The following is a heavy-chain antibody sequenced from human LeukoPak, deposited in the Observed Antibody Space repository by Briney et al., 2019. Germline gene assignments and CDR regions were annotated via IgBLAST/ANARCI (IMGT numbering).Heavy chain of an antibody. V-gene: IGHV3-21*01. CDR3: ATVGGSRWYGFSDY. CDR2: MSSTGGYI. J-gene: IGHJ4*02. D-gene: IGHD6-13*01. Sequence: PGGSLRLSCAASGFTFSSYSMNWVRQAPGKGLEWVSSMSSTGGYISYADSVKGRFTISRDNAKNSLYLQMSSLRAEDTAVYYCATVGGSRWYGFSDYWGQGTLVTVSS. CDR1: GFTFSSYS.